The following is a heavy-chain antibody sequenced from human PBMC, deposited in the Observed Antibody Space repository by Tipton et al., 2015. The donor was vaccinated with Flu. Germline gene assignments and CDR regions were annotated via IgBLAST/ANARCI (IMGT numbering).Heavy chain of an antibody. Sequence: GLVKPLETLSLTCTVSGGSISSYYWSWIRQPPGKGLEWIGYIYYSGSTNYNPSLKSRVTISVDTSKNQFSLKLSSVTAADTAVYYCAREGSGWYRNWFDPWGQGTLVTVSS. CDR1: GGSISSYY. J-gene: IGHJ5*02. V-gene: IGHV4-59*01. D-gene: IGHD6-19*01. CDR2: IYYSGST. CDR3: AREGSGWYRNWFDP.